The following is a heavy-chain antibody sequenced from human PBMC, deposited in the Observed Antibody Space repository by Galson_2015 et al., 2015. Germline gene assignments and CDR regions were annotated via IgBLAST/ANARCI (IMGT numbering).Heavy chain of an antibody. J-gene: IGHJ4*02. Sequence: SVKVSCKASGYTFTSYAMHWVRQAPGQRLEWMGWINAGNGNTKYSQKFQGRVTITRDTSASTAYMELSSLRSEDTAVYYCARVGPITGTTGEFGYWGQGTLVTVSS. CDR2: INAGNGNT. D-gene: IGHD1-7*01. V-gene: IGHV1-3*01. CDR3: ARVGPITGTTGEFGY. CDR1: GYTFTSYA.